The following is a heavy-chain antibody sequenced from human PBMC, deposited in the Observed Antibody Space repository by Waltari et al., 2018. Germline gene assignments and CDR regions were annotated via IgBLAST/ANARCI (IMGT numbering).Heavy chain of an antibody. CDR2: THPNGDST. Sequence: QVQLVQSGAEVKKPGASVKISCKTSGYTFTSYSIHWVRQAPGQGLDWMGITHPNGDSTGYAQKFLGRVTMTRDTSTSTVYMELRSLRSDDTAVYYCARDRGADYNFNYFDYWGRGTLVTVSS. J-gene: IGHJ4*02. V-gene: IGHV1-46*01. CDR3: ARDRGADYNFNYFDY. CDR1: GYTFTSYS. D-gene: IGHD4-4*01.